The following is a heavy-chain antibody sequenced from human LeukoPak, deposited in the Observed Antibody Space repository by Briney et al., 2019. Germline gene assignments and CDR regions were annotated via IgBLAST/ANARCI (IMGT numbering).Heavy chain of an antibody. Sequence: GGSLRLSCAASGFTFSSYDMHWVRQLTGKGLEWVSAIGTVGDTYFPDSVKGRFTVSRENAKNSLYFQMNSLRAGDTAVYFCARGRLSGSGSYLWYFDLWGRGTLVTVSS. CDR2: IGTVGDT. D-gene: IGHD3-10*01. CDR1: GFTFSSYD. CDR3: ARGRLSGSGSYLWYFDL. J-gene: IGHJ2*01. V-gene: IGHV3-13*01.